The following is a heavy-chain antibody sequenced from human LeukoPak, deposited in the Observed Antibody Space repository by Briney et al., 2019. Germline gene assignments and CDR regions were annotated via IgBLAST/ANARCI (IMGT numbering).Heavy chain of an antibody. V-gene: IGHV3-48*03. D-gene: IGHD5-12*01. J-gene: IGHJ4*02. CDR1: GFSFSVYE. CDR2: ISSSGTTI. CDR3: ATLTVATSFDY. Sequence: GGSLRHSCAASGFSFSVYEMHWVRQAPGKGLEWISDISSSGTTIYYADSVKGRFTISRDNAKNSLYLQMNSLRAEDTAVYYCATLTVATSFDYWGQGTLVTVSS.